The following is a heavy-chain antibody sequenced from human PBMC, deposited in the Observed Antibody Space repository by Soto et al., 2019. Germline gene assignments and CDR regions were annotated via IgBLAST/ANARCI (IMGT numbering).Heavy chain of an antibody. J-gene: IGHJ4*02. V-gene: IGHV3-23*01. CDR3: AKDFDSDVTSHGPNDY. CDR2: ISGSGDAK. CDR1: GFSFSSYG. D-gene: IGHD3-22*01. Sequence: EVHLLESGGGLVQPGASLRLSCVASGFSFSSYGMSWVRQAPGKGLEWASIISGSGDAKYYADSVKGRFTISRDNSKNMMYLQMDSLRAEVTAVYYCAKDFDSDVTSHGPNDYWRQGTLVTVPS.